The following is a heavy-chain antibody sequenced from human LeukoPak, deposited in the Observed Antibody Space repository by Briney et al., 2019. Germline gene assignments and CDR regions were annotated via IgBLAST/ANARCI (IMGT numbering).Heavy chain of an antibody. V-gene: IGHV1-2*02. CDR2: INLKNAGT. CDR3: ARPLYISAVPGGFDY. Sequence: ASVTVSLKSSGYTFTGHYFQWVRQAPGQGLEWVGWINLKNAGTNFAHRFQGRVTLTRATSISTAYMELRMLRSDDKALYYCARPLYISAVPGGFDYWGQGTLVTVSS. CDR1: GYTFTGHY. D-gene: IGHD6-13*01. J-gene: IGHJ4*02.